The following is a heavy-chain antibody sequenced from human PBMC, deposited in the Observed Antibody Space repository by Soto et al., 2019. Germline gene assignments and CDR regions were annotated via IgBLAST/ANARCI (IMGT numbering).Heavy chain of an antibody. CDR1: GYTFTGYY. J-gene: IGHJ4*02. Sequence: ASVKVSCKASGYTFTGYYMHWVRQAPGQGLEWMGWINPDSGGTNYAQKFQGRVTMTRDTSISTAYMELSRLRSDDTAVYYWARDWSSSSEWFGDWGQGTLVTVSS. CDR3: ARDWSSSSEWFGD. D-gene: IGHD6-6*01. V-gene: IGHV1-2*02. CDR2: INPDSGGT.